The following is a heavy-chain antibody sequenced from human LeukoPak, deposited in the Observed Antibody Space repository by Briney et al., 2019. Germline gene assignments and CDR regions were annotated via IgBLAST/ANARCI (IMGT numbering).Heavy chain of an antibody. CDR1: GDSVSSNSAA. J-gene: IGHJ4*02. CDR2: TYYRSKWYN. D-gene: IGHD6-19*01. V-gene: IGHV6-1*01. CDR3: ARDGLKLYSSRWYYLDY. Sequence: SQTLSLTCAISGDSVSSNSAAWNWIRQSPTRGLEWLGRTYYRSKWYNDYAVSVKSRITINPDTSKNQFSLQLNSVTPEDTAVYYCARDGLKLYSSRWYYLDYWGQGTLVTVSS.